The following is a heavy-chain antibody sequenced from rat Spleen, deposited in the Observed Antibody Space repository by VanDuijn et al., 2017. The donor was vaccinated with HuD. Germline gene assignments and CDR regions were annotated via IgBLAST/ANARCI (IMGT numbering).Heavy chain of an antibody. CDR1: GFTFSDYY. CDR2: ITTAAGKV. Sequence: EVQLVESDGGLVQPGRSMKLSCAASGFTFSDYYMAWVRQAPTKGLEWVASITTAAGKVYYPDSVKGRFTISRDNAKSTLYLQMNSLRSEDTATYYCTSKGSLGEGFAYWGQGTLVTVSS. CDR3: TSKGSLGEGFAY. J-gene: IGHJ3*01. D-gene: IGHD5-1*01. V-gene: IGHV5-25*01.